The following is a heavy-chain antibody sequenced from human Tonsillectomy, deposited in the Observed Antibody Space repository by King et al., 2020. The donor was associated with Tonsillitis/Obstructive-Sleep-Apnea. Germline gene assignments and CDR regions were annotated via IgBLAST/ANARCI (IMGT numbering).Heavy chain of an antibody. D-gene: IGHD2-2*01. CDR2: IYPGDSDT. V-gene: IGHV5-51*03. CDR3: ARSYCSRTSCSPLYYYYGMDV. CDR1: GYSFTNYW. J-gene: IGHJ6*02. Sequence: QLVQSGAEVKKPGESLKIACKASGYSFTNYWIGWVRQMPGKGLEWMGIIYPGDSDTRYSPSFQGQVTISADKSISTAYLQWSSLKASDTAMYYCARSYCSRTSCSPLYYYYGMDVWGQGTTVTVS.